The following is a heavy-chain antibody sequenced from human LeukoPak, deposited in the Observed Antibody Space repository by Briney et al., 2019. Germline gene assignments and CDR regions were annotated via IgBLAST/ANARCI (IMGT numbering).Heavy chain of an antibody. CDR2: ISSGGRTI. CDR3: VRNYYLDF. V-gene: IGHV3-48*03. CDR1: GFPFGSYE. Sequence: GGSLRLSCAASGFPFGSYEMNWVRQAPGMGLEWVSYISSGGRTIHYADSVKGRFTISRDNAKNSLYLQMNRLRAEDTAVYYCVRNYYLDFWGQGTLVTVSS. J-gene: IGHJ4*02. D-gene: IGHD1-7*01.